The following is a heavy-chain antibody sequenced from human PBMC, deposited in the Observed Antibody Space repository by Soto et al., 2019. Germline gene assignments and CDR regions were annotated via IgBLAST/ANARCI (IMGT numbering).Heavy chain of an antibody. J-gene: IGHJ5*02. D-gene: IGHD6-13*01. V-gene: IGHV4-4*07. CDR1: GDSIRNSH. Sequence: QVQLQESGPGLVKPSETLSLTCAISGDSIRNSHWSWIRQPAGRGLEWIGRVYTSGDTNYNPSLESRVSMSVDTSNNRLSLKVTSVTAADTAIYYCARDKGMADLWGQGTLVAVSS. CDR3: ARDKGMADL. CDR2: VYTSGDT.